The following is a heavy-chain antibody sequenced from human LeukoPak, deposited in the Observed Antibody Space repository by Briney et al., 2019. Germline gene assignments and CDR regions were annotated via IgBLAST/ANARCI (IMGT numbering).Heavy chain of an antibody. J-gene: IGHJ4*02. D-gene: IGHD2-2*01. CDR1: GGSISSGGYF. Sequence: PSQTLSLTCTVSGGSISSGGYFWSWIRQPPGKGLEWIGEINHSGSTNYNPSLKSRVTISVDTSKNQFSLKLSSVTAADTAVYYCARSKTYRSTWNTDYWGQGTLVTVSS. V-gene: IGHV4-30-2*01. CDR2: INHSGST. CDR3: ARSKTYRSTWNTDY.